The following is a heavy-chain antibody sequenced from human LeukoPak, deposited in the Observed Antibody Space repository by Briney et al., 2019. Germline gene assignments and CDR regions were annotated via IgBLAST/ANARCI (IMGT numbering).Heavy chain of an antibody. D-gene: IGHD4-23*01. J-gene: IGHJ5*02. CDR1: GYTFTSYD. V-gene: IGHV1-8*01. Sequence: ASVKVSCKASGYTFTSYDINWVRQAPGQGLEWMGWMNPNSGNTDYAQKFQGRVTITRNTSKSTAYMELSSLRSEDTAVYYCARGRIYGGNWFDPWGQGTLVTVSS. CDR3: ARGRIYGGNWFDP. CDR2: MNPNSGNT.